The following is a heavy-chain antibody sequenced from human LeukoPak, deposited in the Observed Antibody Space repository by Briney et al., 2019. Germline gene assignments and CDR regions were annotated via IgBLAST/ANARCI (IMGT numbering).Heavy chain of an antibody. J-gene: IGHJ4*02. CDR2: ISSSSSYI. Sequence: GGSLRLSCAASGFTFSSYSMHWVRQAPGQGLEWVSSISSSSSYIYYADSVKGRFTISRDNAKNSLYLQMNSLRAEDTAVYYCARTVVVITRFDYWGQGTLVTVSS. V-gene: IGHV3-21*04. D-gene: IGHD2-21*01. CDR1: GFTFSSYS. CDR3: ARTVVVITRFDY.